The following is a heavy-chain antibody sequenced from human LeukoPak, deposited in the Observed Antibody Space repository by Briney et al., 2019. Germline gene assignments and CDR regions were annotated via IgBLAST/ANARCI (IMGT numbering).Heavy chain of an antibody. Sequence: GGSLRLSCAASGFTFNSYSMNWFRQAPGKGLEWVSVIDSGDRTYYADSVKGRFTISRDNAKNTLHLQMNSLRAEDTAVYFCARDREEYCSGGSCTNFDYWGQGTLVTVSS. D-gene: IGHD2-15*01. CDR2: IDSGDRT. J-gene: IGHJ4*02. V-gene: IGHV3-66*01. CDR3: ARDREEYCSGGSCTNFDY. CDR1: GFTFNSYS.